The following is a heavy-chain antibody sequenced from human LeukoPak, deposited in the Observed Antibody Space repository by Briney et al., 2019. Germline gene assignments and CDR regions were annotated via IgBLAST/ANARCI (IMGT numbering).Heavy chain of an antibody. Sequence: PGRSLRLSCAASGFTVSSNYMSWVRQAPGKGLEWVSLIYSGGSTSYADSVKGRFTFSRDNSKNTLYLQMNSLRAEDTAVYYCARDRVNWNDVGGLFDYWGQGTLATVSS. CDR2: IYSGGST. J-gene: IGHJ4*02. D-gene: IGHD1-1*01. CDR1: GFTVSSNY. V-gene: IGHV3-53*01. CDR3: ARDRVNWNDVGGLFDY.